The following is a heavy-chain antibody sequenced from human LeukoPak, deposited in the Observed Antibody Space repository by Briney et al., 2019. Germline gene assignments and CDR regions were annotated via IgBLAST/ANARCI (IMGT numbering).Heavy chain of an antibody. Sequence: KPSETLSLTCAVYGGSFSGYYWSWIRQPPGKGLEWIGEINHSGSTNYNPSLKSRVTISVDTSKNQFSLKLSSVTAADTAVYYCARDLDYMDVWGKGTTVTVSS. CDR2: INHSGST. CDR1: GGSFSGYY. J-gene: IGHJ6*03. CDR3: ARDLDYMDV. V-gene: IGHV4-34*01.